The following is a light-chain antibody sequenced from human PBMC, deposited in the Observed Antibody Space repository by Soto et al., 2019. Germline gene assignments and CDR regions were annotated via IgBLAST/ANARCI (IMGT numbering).Light chain of an antibody. V-gene: IGLV2-14*03. CDR1: SSDVGGYNY. CDR2: DVS. CDR3: SSYTSSSTVV. J-gene: IGLJ2*01. Sequence: QSALTQPASVSGAPGQSISISCTGRSSDVGGYNYVSWYQHHPGKAPKLMIYDVSNRPSGVSNRFSGSRSGNTASLTISGLQAEDEADYYCSSYTSSSTVVFGGGTKLTVL.